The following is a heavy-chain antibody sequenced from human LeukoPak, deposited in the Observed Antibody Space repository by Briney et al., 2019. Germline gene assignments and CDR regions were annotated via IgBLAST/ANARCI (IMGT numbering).Heavy chain of an antibody. V-gene: IGHV4-39*07. CDR3: AGDPTTGWHFNT. D-gene: IGHD6-19*01. Sequence: PSETLSLTCNVSSGSISDSNYWGWIRQPPGKGLGWIGRIYCSGSTYYNPSPKSRATISVRTTKNNFSLRLTSVTAADTAVYYCAGDPTTGWHFNTWGQGALVSVSS. CDR2: IYCSGST. J-gene: IGHJ4*02. CDR1: SGSISDSNY.